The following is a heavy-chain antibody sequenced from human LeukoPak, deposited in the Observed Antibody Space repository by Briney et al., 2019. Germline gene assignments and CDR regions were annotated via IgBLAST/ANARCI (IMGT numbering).Heavy chain of an antibody. Sequence: SETLSLTCTVSGGSIRSSYYYWGWIRQPPGKGLEWIGSIYDSGSTNYNPSLKSRVTISVDTSKNQFSLKLSSVTAADTAVYYCARDLPSNYGGYYYYGMDVWGQGTTVTVSS. D-gene: IGHD4-11*01. V-gene: IGHV4-39*07. CDR1: GGSIRSSYYY. CDR3: ARDLPSNYGGYYYYGMDV. J-gene: IGHJ6*02. CDR2: IYDSGST.